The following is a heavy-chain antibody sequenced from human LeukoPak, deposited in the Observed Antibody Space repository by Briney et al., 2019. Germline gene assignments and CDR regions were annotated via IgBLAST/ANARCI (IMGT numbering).Heavy chain of an antibody. CDR3: ARGGMTTVTHYFDF. D-gene: IGHD4-17*01. Sequence: GGSLRLSCAASGFTFSSYNINWVRQAPGKGLEWVSSISSSGSYIYYADSVKGRFTISRDNAKNSLYLQMNSLSAEDTAFYYCARGGMTTVTHYFDFWGQGTLVTVSS. CDR1: GFTFSSYN. CDR2: ISSSGSYI. V-gene: IGHV3-21*04. J-gene: IGHJ4*02.